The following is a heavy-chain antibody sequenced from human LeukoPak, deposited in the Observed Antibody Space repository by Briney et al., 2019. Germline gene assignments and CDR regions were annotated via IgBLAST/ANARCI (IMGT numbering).Heavy chain of an antibody. CDR2: ISNNGGYT. D-gene: IGHD3-10*01. V-gene: IGHV3-23*01. Sequence: GGSLRLSCAASGFTFSSSAMSWVRQAPGKGLEWVSAISNNGGYTYYADSVKGRFTISRDNSKNTLYLQMNSLRAEDTAVYYCARDRTYYYGSGGDWFDPWGQGTLVTVSS. CDR1: GFTFSSSA. CDR3: ARDRTYYYGSGGDWFDP. J-gene: IGHJ5*02.